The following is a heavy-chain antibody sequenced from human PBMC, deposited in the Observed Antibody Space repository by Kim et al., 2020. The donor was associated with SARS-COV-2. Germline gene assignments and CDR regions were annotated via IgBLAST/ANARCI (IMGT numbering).Heavy chain of an antibody. J-gene: IGHJ4*02. CDR3: AKERLGGSFDY. D-gene: IGHD1-1*01. Sequence: ICYADSVKGRFTISRDNAKNSLYLQMNSLRAEDTALYYCAKERLGGSFDYWGQGTLVTVSS. CDR2: I. V-gene: IGHV3-9*01.